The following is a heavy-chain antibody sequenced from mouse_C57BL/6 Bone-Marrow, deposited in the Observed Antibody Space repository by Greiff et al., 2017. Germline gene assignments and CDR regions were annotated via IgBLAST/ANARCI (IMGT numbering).Heavy chain of an antibody. Sequence: QVQLQESGAELARPGASVKMSCKASGYNFTSYSMHWVKQRPGQGLEWIGYIDPSSGYTKYNQKFKDKATLTADKSSSTAYVQLSSLTSEDSAVDFCACTRFAFWGRGTLTTVTA. V-gene: IGHV1-4*01. CDR2: IDPSSGYT. CDR1: GYNFTSYS. CDR3: ACTRFAF. J-gene: IGHJ3*01. D-gene: IGHD5-1*01.